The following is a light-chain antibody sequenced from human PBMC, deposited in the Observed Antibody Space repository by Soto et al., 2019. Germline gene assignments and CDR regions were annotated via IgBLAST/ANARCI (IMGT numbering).Light chain of an antibody. CDR3: QHCRNWPHT. CDR1: QSVYSY. Sequence: VSLSQKERSTLSYRASQSVYSYLAWYQQRPGQAPRLLIYDASNRATGIPARFSGSGSGTDFTLTIGSLQAEDFAGYSCQHCRNWPHTFGEGTKVDIK. V-gene: IGKV3-11*01. CDR2: DAS. J-gene: IGKJ4*01.